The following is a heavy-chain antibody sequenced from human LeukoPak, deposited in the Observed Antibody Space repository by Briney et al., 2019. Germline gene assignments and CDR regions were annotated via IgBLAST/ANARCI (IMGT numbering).Heavy chain of an antibody. CDR3: ARQQLSQLYYFDY. J-gene: IGHJ4*02. Sequence: SETLSLTCTVSGGSVNSYYWSWIRQPPGQGLEWIGYIYYSGSTNYNPSLKSRVTISVDTSKNQFSLKLSSVTAADTAVYYCARQQLSQLYYFDYWGQGTLVTVSS. V-gene: IGHV4-59*02. CDR2: IYYSGST. D-gene: IGHD6-13*01. CDR1: GGSVNSYY.